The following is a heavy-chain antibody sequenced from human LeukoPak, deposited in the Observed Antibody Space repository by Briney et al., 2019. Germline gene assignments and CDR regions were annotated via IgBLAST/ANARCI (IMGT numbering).Heavy chain of an antibody. CDR2: ISSSSSYI. Sequence: PGGSLRLSCAASGFTFSSYSMNWVRQAPGKGLEWVSSISSSSSYIYYADSVKGRFTIFSDNSKSTLYLQMNSLRDDDSAAYFCARVYLERLTAGYFDHWGQGTQVTVSP. D-gene: IGHD2-8*01. J-gene: IGHJ4*02. CDR3: ARVYLERLTAGYFDH. CDR1: GFTFSSYS. V-gene: IGHV3-21*01.